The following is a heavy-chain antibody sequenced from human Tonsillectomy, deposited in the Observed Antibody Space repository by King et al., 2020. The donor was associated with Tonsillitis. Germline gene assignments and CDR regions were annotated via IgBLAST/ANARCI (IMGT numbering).Heavy chain of an antibody. CDR1: GFTFSSYG. CDR3: AKDHSSSYLDY. J-gene: IGHJ4*02. CDR2: ISYDGSNK. D-gene: IGHD6-13*01. Sequence: VQLVESGGGVVQPGRSLRLSCAASGFTFSSYGMHWVRQAPGKGLEWVAVISYDGSNKYYAESVKGRFTISRDNSKNTLYLQMNSLRAEDTAVYYCAKDHSSSYLDYWGQGTLVTVSS. V-gene: IGHV3-30*18.